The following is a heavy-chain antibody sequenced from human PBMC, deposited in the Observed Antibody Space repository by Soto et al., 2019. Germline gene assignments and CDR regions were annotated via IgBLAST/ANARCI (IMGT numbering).Heavy chain of an antibody. D-gene: IGHD6-6*01. Sequence: SETLSLTCTVSGGSISSSSYYWGWIRQPPGKGLEWIGSIYYSGSTYYNPSLKSRVTISVDTSKNQFSLKLSSVTAADTAVYYCASTSIANYYYYMDVWGKGTTVTVSS. J-gene: IGHJ6*03. V-gene: IGHV4-39*07. CDR2: IYYSGST. CDR1: GGSISSSSYY. CDR3: ASTSIANYYYYMDV.